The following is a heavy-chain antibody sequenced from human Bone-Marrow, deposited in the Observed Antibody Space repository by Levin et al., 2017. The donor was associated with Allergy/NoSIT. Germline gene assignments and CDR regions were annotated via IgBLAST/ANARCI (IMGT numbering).Heavy chain of an antibody. V-gene: IGHV4-59*01. Sequence: TSETLSLTCAVSGDSISSSYWSWIRQPPGKGLEWIGYIYENGNTNYNPSLKSRVSISVDTSKNQFSLKLTSVTAADTAVYYCARWETPMESFEYWGQGTVVTVSA. CDR2: IYENGNT. CDR1: GDSISSSY. D-gene: IGHD3-10*01. CDR3: ARWETPMESFEY. J-gene: IGHJ4*02.